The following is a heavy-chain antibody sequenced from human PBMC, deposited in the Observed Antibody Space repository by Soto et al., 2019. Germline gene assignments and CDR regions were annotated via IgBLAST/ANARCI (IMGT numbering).Heavy chain of an antibody. CDR1: GFTFSSYA. J-gene: IGHJ4*02. V-gene: IGHV3-23*01. D-gene: IGHD2-2*01. CDR2: ISGSGGST. CDR3: AKDSLKYHLLLFYYFDY. Sequence: EVQLLESGGGLVQPGGSLRLSCAASGFTFSSYAMSWVRQAPGKGLERVSAISGSGGSTYYADSVKGRFTIFRDNSKNTLYLQMNSLRAEDTAVYYCAKDSLKYHLLLFYYFDYWRQGTLVTVSS.